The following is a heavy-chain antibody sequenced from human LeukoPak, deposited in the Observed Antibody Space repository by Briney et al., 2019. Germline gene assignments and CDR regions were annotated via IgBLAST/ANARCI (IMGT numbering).Heavy chain of an antibody. J-gene: IGHJ4*02. CDR3: ARTAGFLEWLLWTGPDY. Sequence: ASVKVSCKASGYTFTGYYMHWVRQAPGQGLEWMGWINPNSGGTNYAQKFQGRVTMTRDASISTAYMELSRLRSDDTAVYYCARTAGFLEWLLWTGPDYWGQGTLVTVSS. V-gene: IGHV1-2*02. CDR1: GYTFTGYY. CDR2: INPNSGGT. D-gene: IGHD3-3*01.